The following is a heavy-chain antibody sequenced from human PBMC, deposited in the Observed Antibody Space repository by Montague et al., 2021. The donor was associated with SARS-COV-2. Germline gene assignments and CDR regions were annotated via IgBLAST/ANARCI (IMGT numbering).Heavy chain of an antibody. CDR1: GFTFDDYA. CDR2: ISGDGGST. D-gene: IGHD6-13*01. CDR3: AKDGTYSSSWYDYYYYYYMDV. J-gene: IGHJ6*03. V-gene: IGHV3-43*02. Sequence: SLRLSCAASGFTFDDYAMPWVRQAPGTGLEWVSLISGDGGSTYYADSVKDRFTISRDNSKNSLYLQLNSLRTEDTALYYCAKDGTYSSSWYDYYYYYYMDVWGKGTTVTVSS.